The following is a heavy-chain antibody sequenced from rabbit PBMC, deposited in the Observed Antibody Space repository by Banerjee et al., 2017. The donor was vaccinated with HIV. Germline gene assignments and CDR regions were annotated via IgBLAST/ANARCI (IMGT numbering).Heavy chain of an antibody. Sequence: QEQLEESGGDLVKPEGSLTLTCTASGFDFSSNAMCWVRQAPGKGPEWIACIYVGSGGTTYYASWAKGRFTISKTSSTSVTLQMTSLTAADTATYFCARSDANYAGYGYAGDFALWGQGTLVTVS. V-gene: IGHV1S45*01. D-gene: IGHD6-1*01. J-gene: IGHJ4*01. CDR2: IYVGSGGTT. CDR1: GFDFSSNA. CDR3: ARSDANYAGYGYAGDFAL.